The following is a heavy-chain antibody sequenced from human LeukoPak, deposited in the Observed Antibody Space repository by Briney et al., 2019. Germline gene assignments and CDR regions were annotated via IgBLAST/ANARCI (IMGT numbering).Heavy chain of an antibody. CDR3: ARGAPGSYCSGGSCPYFDY. D-gene: IGHD2-15*01. CDR2: MNPNTGNT. Sequence: GASVKVSCKASGYTFIGYDINWVRQAPGQGLEWMGWMNPNTGNTGYAQKFRGRVTMTRNTSISTASMELSSLTSEDTALYYCARGAPGSYCSGGSCPYFDYWGQGTLVSVSS. CDR1: GYTFIGYD. J-gene: IGHJ4*02. V-gene: IGHV1-8*01.